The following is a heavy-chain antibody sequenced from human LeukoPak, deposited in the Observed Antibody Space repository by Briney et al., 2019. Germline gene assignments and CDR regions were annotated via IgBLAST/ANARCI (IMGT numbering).Heavy chain of an antibody. CDR2: INHSGNT. V-gene: IGHV4-34*01. D-gene: IGHD6-13*01. J-gene: IGHJ3*02. CDR1: GGSFSDYY. CDR3: ARGFARVDAFDI. Sequence: PSETLSLTCAAYGGSFSDYYWSWIRKPPGKGLEWVGEINHSGNTKYNPSLQSRVTISADKSNNNFSLKLGSVKAADTAVDYCARGFARVDAFDIWGQGTMVTVSS.